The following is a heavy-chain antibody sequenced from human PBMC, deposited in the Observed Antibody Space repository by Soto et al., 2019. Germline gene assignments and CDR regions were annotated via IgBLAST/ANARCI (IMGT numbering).Heavy chain of an antibody. CDR2: IIPIFGTA. CDR3: ARTWVSDSSGYPPGAPSYYYGMAV. J-gene: IGHJ6*02. CDR1: GGTFSSYA. Sequence: QVQLVQSGAEVKKPGSSVKVSCKASGGTFSSYAISWVRQAPGQGLEWMGGIIPIFGTANYAQKFQGRVTLTADDSTSTAYMELSSLRSEDTAVYYCARTWVSDSSGYPPGAPSYYYGMAVWGQGTTVTVSS. V-gene: IGHV1-69*01. D-gene: IGHD3-22*01.